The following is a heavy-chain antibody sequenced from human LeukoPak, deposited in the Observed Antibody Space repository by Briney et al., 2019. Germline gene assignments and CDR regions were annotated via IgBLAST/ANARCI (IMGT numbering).Heavy chain of an antibody. V-gene: IGHV3-74*01. Sequence: GGSLRLSCEASGFIFSRYWMYWVRQAPGKGQVWVSHINGDETLTNYADFVEGRFTISRDNAKNTLFLQMNSLRTEDTALYYCATLTHYNSRSFAFDVWGQGTLVAVSS. CDR2: INGDETLT. J-gene: IGHJ3*01. D-gene: IGHD3-22*01. CDR3: ATLTHYNSRSFAFDV. CDR1: GFIFSRYW.